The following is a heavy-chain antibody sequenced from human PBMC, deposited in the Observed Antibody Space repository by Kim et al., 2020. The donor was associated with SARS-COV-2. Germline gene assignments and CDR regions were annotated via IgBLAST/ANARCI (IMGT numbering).Heavy chain of an antibody. J-gene: IGHJ4*02. V-gene: IGHV1-2*02. CDR3: ARAGWELRIFDY. Sequence: TNAQKFQGRGTMTRDTSISTAYMELSRLRSGDTAVYYCARAGWELRIFDYWGQGTLVTVSS. D-gene: IGHD1-26*01.